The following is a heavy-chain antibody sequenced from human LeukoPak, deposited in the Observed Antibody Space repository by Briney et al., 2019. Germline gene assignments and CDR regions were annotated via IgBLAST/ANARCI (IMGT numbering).Heavy chain of an antibody. CDR2: INPNNGGT. D-gene: IGHD2-8*01. Sequence: ASVKVSCKASGYIFTDNYMHWVRQAPGQGLEWMGWINPNNGGTHYAQKFQGRVTMTSDTSISTAYMELSRLTSDDTAVYYCARQLIFAYWGQGTLVTVSS. CDR3: ARQLIFAY. V-gene: IGHV1-2*02. J-gene: IGHJ4*02. CDR1: GYIFTDNY.